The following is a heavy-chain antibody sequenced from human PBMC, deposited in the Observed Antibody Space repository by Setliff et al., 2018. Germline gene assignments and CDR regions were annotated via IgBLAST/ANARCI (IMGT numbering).Heavy chain of an antibody. CDR3: ARIGHFDFWRGFGVGAFDL. CDR1: GASVSNVNYY. CDR2: IDYSGKT. Sequence: SETLSLTCSVSGASVSNVNYYWGWIRQPPVKGLEWVASIDYSGKTYSNPSFKSRVTMYLDKYKNQFSLKLASVTAADTALYYCARIGHFDFWRGFGVGAFDLWGHGSVVTVSS. D-gene: IGHD3-3*01. J-gene: IGHJ3*01. V-gene: IGHV4-39*01.